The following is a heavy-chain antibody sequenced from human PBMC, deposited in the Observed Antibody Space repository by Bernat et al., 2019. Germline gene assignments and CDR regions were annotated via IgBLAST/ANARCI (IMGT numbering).Heavy chain of an antibody. CDR1: GFTFSSYA. Sequence: EVQLLESGGGLVQPGGSLRLSCAASGFTFSSYAMSWVRQAPGKGLEWVSAISGSGGTTYYADSVKGRFTISRDNSKNTLYLQMNSLRAEDAAVYYCAKQSVVYDSSGWPWYFQHWGQGTLATVSS. CDR3: AKQSVVYDSSGWPWYFQH. D-gene: IGHD3-22*01. J-gene: IGHJ1*01. CDR2: ISGSGGTT. V-gene: IGHV3-23*01.